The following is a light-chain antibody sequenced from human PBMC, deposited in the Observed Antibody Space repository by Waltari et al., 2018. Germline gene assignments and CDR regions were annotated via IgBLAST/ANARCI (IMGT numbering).Light chain of an antibody. CDR2: DDT. V-gene: IGLV3-21*02. CDR1: NVGGRL. J-gene: IGLJ2*01. CDR3: QVWDTSSDHAVV. Sequence: SYVLTQPPSVSVAPGQTATITCGGNNVGGRLVHWYQQRPGQAPVLVIYDDTNRPSGIPDRFSGSTSRNTATLTISRVEAGDEADYYCQVWDTSSDHAVVIGGGTKVTVL.